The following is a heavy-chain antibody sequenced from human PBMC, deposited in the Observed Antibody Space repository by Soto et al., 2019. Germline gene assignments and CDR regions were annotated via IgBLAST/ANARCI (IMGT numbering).Heavy chain of an antibody. J-gene: IGHJ6*02. CDR1: GYTFTSYG. V-gene: IGHV1-18*01. Sequence: QVQLVQSGAEVKKPGASVKVSCKASGYTFTSYGISWVRQAPGQGREWMGWISAYNGNTNYAQKLQGRVTMTTDTSTSTAYMELRSLRSDDTAVYYCARDGVVVVPAAISSDYYYGMDVWGQGTTVTVSS. CDR3: ARDGVVVVPAAISSDYYYGMDV. D-gene: IGHD2-2*01. CDR2: ISAYNGNT.